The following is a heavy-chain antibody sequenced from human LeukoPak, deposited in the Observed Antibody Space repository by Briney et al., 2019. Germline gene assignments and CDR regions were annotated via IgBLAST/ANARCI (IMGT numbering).Heavy chain of an antibody. CDR3: AKGDTSSAFPYFDF. CDR2: LSWSGETV. D-gene: IGHD6-13*01. J-gene: IGHJ4*02. Sequence: GGSLRLSCTTSGFTFTDYAMHWVRQVPGKGLEWVSGLSWSGETVGYADSVKGRFVISRDNAKKSLCLQMNSLRPEDTAFYYCAKGDTSSAFPYFDFWGQGTLATVSS. CDR1: GFTFTDYA. V-gene: IGHV3-9*01.